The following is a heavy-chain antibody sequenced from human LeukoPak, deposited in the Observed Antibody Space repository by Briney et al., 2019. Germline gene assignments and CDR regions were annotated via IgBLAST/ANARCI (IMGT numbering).Heavy chain of an antibody. CDR1: GFAFSDNDNH. D-gene: IGHD3-10*01. V-gene: IGHV1-2*02. CDR3: ASPPGLVGDQDAFHI. J-gene: IGHJ3*02. Sequence: ASVKVSCEASGFAFSDNDNHIHWVRQAPGQGLEWMGWTNPVTAGSKSAQKLQGRLTMTRETSINTACIELSRLRSDDTAVCYCASPPGLVGDQDAFHICGQGTMITVSS. CDR2: TNPVTAGS.